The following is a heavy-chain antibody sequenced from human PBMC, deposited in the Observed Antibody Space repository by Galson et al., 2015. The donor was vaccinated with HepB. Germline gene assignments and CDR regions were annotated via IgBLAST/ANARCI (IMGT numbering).Heavy chain of an antibody. D-gene: IGHD3-22*01. CDR2: ISSSGSTI. V-gene: IGHV3-11*01. CDR1: GFTFSDYY. CDR3: ASLGHYYDSSGSLY. Sequence: LRLSCAASGFTFSDYYMSWIRQAPGKGLEWVSYISSSGSTIYYADSVKGRFTISRDNAKNSLYLQMNSLRAEDTAVYYCASLGHYYDSSGSLYWGQGTLVTVSS. J-gene: IGHJ4*02.